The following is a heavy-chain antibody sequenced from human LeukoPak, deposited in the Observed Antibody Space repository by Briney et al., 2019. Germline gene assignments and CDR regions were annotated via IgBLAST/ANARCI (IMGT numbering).Heavy chain of an antibody. CDR2: ISAYNGNT. D-gene: IGHD2-2*01. J-gene: IGHJ5*02. Sequence: ASVKVSCKASGYTFTSYGISWVRPAPGQGLEWMGWISAYNGNTNYAQKLQGRVTMTTDTSTSTAYMELRSLRSDDTAVYYCARDRQSGVVEPAAKGVPFDPWGRGTLVTVSS. V-gene: IGHV1-18*01. CDR1: GYTFTSYG. CDR3: ARDRQSGVVEPAAKGVPFDP.